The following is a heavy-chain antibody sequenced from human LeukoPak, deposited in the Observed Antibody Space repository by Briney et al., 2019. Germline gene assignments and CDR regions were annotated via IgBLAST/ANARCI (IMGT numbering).Heavy chain of an antibody. J-gene: IGHJ6*04. V-gene: IGHV3-30*18. Sequence: GGSLRLSCAASGFTFSNYGMHWVRQAPGKGLEWVADISYDGSNKYYADSVKGRFTISRDNSKNTVYLQMNTLRAEDAAVYYCAQKLVPAAPLGFYYGMDVWGKGTTVTVSS. CDR1: GFTFSNYG. CDR2: ISYDGSNK. CDR3: AQKLVPAAPLGFYYGMDV. D-gene: IGHD2-2*01.